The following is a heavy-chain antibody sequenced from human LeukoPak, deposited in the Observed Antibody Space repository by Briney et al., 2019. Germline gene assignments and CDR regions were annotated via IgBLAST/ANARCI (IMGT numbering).Heavy chain of an antibody. CDR3: ARDQNLVGATSFDY. CDR2: ISWNSGSI. D-gene: IGHD1-26*01. J-gene: IGHJ4*02. V-gene: IGHV3-9*01. CDR1: GFTFDDYA. Sequence: PGGSLRLSCAASGFTFDDYAMHWVRQAPGKGLEWVSGISWNSGSIGYADSVKGRFTISRDNAKNSLYLQMNSLRAEDTAVYYCARDQNLVGATSFDYWGQGTLVTVSS.